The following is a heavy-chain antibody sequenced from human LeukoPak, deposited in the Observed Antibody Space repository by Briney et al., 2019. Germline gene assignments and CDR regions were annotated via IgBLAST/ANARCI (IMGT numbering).Heavy chain of an antibody. V-gene: IGHV4-59*01. Sequence: PSETLSLTCTVSGDSISSYHWSWIRQSPGKGLECIGYILYTGSTNYNPSFKSRVTISVETSKNQFSLKLKSVTAADTAVYYCARGGYYGSGNDFRFDPWGQGTLVTVSS. D-gene: IGHD3-10*01. CDR2: ILYTGST. CDR3: ARGGYYGSGNDFRFDP. CDR1: GDSISSYH. J-gene: IGHJ5*02.